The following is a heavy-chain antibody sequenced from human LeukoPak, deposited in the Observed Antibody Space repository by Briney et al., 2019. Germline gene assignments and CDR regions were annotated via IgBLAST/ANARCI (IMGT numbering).Heavy chain of an antibody. J-gene: IGHJ4*02. CDR2: INPNSGGT. V-gene: IGHV1-2*06. CDR1: GYTSTGYY. Sequence: ASVKVSCKASGYTSTGYYMHWVRQAPGQGLEWMGRINPNSGGTNYAQKLQGRVTMTTDTSTSTAYMELRSLRSDDTAVYYCAIDGLTYYYDSSGYEPFDYWGQGTLVTVSS. CDR3: AIDGLTYYYDSSGYEPFDY. D-gene: IGHD3-22*01.